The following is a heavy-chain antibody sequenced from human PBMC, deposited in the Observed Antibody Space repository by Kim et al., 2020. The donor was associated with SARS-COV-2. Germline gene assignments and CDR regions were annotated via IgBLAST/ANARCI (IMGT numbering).Heavy chain of an antibody. CDR1: GYTFTSYG. Sequence: ASVKVSCKASGYTFTSYGISWVRQAPGQGLEWMGWISAYNGNTNYAQKLQGRVTMTTDTSTSTAYMELRSLRSDDTAVYYCARDPPPGDYYDSSGYYTELDYWGQGTLVTVSS. J-gene: IGHJ4*02. CDR2: ISAYNGNT. D-gene: IGHD3-22*01. CDR3: ARDPPPGDYYDSSGYYTELDY. V-gene: IGHV1-18*01.